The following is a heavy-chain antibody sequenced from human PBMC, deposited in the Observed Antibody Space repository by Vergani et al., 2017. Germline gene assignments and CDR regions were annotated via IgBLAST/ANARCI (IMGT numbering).Heavy chain of an antibody. Sequence: QVQLVQSGAEVKKPGASVKVSCKASGYTFTGYYMHWVRQAPGQGLEWMGWINTNTGNPTYAQGFTGRFVFSLDTSVSTAYLQISSLKAEDTAVYYCARGRDSYGWLATLRYWGQGTLVTVSS. D-gene: IGHD5-18*01. V-gene: IGHV7-4-1*02. J-gene: IGHJ4*02. CDR2: INTNTGNP. CDR1: GYTFTGYY. CDR3: ARGRDSYGWLATLRY.